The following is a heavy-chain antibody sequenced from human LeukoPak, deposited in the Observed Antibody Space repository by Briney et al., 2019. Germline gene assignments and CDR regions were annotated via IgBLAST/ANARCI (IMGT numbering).Heavy chain of an antibody. CDR3: ARAACSGGSCYGDCWFDP. CDR2: INPNSGGT. CDR1: GYTFTGYY. J-gene: IGHJ5*02. D-gene: IGHD2-15*01. V-gene: IGHV1-2*02. Sequence: ASVKVSCKASGYTFTGYYMHWVRQAPGQGLEWMGWINPNSGGTNYAQKFQGRVTMTRDTSVSTAYIELSRLRSDDTAVYYCARAACSGGSCYGDCWFDPWGQGTLVTVSS.